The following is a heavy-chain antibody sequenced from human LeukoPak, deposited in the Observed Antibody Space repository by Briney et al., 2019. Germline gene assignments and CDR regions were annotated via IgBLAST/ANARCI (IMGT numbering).Heavy chain of an antibody. CDR1: GFTFSSYG. CDR3: AIISLYENTGYVDDR. V-gene: IGHV3-23*01. J-gene: IGHJ5*02. CDR2: ISGGGDTT. Sequence: GGSLRLSCAASGFTFSSYGVSWVRQAPGKGLEWVSYISGGGDTTYYADSVKGRFTISRDNSKNTLYLQMNSLRAEDTAVYYCAIISLYENTGYVDDRWGQGTLVTVSS. D-gene: IGHD3-22*01.